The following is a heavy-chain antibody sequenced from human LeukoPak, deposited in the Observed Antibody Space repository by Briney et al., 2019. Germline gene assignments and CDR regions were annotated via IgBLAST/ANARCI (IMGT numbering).Heavy chain of an antibody. CDR2: ISGNGAAT. Sequence: GGSLRLSCAASGFTFSAYAMTWVRRAPGKGLEWVSTISGNGAATYYADSVKGRFTVSRDNYKNTLYLQMNSLRAEDTAVYYCAKVNPSNWFDPWGQGTLVTVSS. CDR3: AKVNPSNWFDP. V-gene: IGHV3-23*01. J-gene: IGHJ5*02. CDR1: GFTFSAYA.